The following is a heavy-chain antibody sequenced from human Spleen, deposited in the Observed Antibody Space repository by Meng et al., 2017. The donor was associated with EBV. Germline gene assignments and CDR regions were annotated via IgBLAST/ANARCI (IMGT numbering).Heavy chain of an antibody. CDR2: INESGIT. Sequence: QVTLHQLGAGLLNPSETLSLTCALYGESFSGHYWTWIRQPPGKGLEWIGEINESGITNYNPSLKSRVTLSIDTSERHFSLKVTSVTAADTAVYYCARAMVRGVMPSVIRFDPWGQGTLVTVAS. V-gene: IGHV4-34*01. CDR3: ARAMVRGVMPSVIRFDP. CDR1: GESFSGHY. D-gene: IGHD3-10*01. J-gene: IGHJ5*02.